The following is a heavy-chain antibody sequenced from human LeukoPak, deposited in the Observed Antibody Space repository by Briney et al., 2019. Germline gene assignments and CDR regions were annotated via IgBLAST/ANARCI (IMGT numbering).Heavy chain of an antibody. CDR3: ARGRMVRGGGYFDY. V-gene: IGHV3-64*01. D-gene: IGHD3-10*01. CDR2: ISSNGGST. Sequence: GGSLRLSCAASGFTFSSYAMHWVRQAPGKGLEYVSAISSNGGSTYYANSVKGRFTISRDNSKNTLYLQMNSLRAEDTAVYYCARGRMVRGGGYFDYWGQGTLVTVSS. CDR1: GFTFSSYA. J-gene: IGHJ4*02.